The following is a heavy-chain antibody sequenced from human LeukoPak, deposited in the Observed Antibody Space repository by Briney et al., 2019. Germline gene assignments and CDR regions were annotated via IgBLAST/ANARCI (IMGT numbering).Heavy chain of an antibody. CDR3: AKMLESYDFDY. CDR2: ISGSGGST. D-gene: IGHD1-26*01. J-gene: IGHJ4*02. V-gene: IGHV3-23*01. CDR1: GFTFSSYA. Sequence: GESLRLSXAASGFTFSSYAMSWVRQAPGKGLEWVSAISGSGGSTYYADSVKGRFTISRDNSKNTLYLQMNSLRAEDTAVYYCAKMLESYDFDYWGQGTLVTVSS.